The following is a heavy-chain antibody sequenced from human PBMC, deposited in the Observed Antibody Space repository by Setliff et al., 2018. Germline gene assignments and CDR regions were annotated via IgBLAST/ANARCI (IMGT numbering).Heavy chain of an antibody. D-gene: IGHD3-10*01. Sequence: SETLSLTCTVSGGSISSGVYYWAWIRQPPGKGLEWIGRIYYRGDTYYNASLKSRLTLSVDTSKNQFSLRLTSVTAADTAVYYCARDRTFYGSGTYTRWFDYWGQGTLVTVSS. CDR2: IYYRGDT. CDR3: ARDRTFYGSGTYTRWFDY. J-gene: IGHJ4*02. CDR1: GGSISSGVYY. V-gene: IGHV4-39*07.